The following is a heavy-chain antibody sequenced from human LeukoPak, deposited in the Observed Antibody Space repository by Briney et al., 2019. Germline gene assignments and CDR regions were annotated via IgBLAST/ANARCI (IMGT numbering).Heavy chain of an antibody. J-gene: IGHJ4*02. Sequence: SETLSLTCTVSGGSISSGNYYWAWIRQPPGRGLEWIASINYSGTTNYNPSLKSRVTISVDTSKNQFSLKLSSVTAADTAVYYCARGDTIFGVVTKFDYWGQGTLVTVSS. D-gene: IGHD3-3*01. V-gene: IGHV4-39*07. CDR3: ARGDTIFGVVTKFDY. CDR2: INYSGTT. CDR1: GGSISSGNYY.